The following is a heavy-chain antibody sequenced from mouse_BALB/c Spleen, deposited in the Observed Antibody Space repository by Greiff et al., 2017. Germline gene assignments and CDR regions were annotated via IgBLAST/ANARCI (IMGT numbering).Heavy chain of an antibody. CDR3: ASCDYGSSHWYFDV. V-gene: IGHV5-6-5*01. J-gene: IGHJ1*01. D-gene: IGHD1-1*01. CDR1: GFTFSSYA. Sequence: DVKLVESGGGLVKPGGSLKLSCAASGFTFSSYAMSWVRQTPEKRLEWVASISSGGSTYYPDSVKGRFTISRDNARNILYLQMSRLRSEDTAMYYGASCDYGSSHWYFDVWGAGTTVTVSS. CDR2: ISSGGST.